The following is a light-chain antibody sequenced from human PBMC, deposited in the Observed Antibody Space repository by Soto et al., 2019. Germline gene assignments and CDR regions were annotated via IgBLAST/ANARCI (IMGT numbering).Light chain of an antibody. CDR3: CSYAGSSTPVV. J-gene: IGLJ2*01. CDR1: SSDVGSYNL. Sequence: QSVLTQPASVSGSPGQSITISCTGTSSDVGSYNLVSWYQQHPGKAPKLMIYEGSKRPSGVSNRFSGSKSGNTASLTISGLQAEDEAQYYCCSYAGSSTPVVFGGGTKLTVL. CDR2: EGS. V-gene: IGLV2-23*01.